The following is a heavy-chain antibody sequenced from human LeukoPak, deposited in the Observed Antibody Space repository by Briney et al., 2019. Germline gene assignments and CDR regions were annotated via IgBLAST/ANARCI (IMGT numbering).Heavy chain of an antibody. Sequence: ASVKVSCKASGGTFSSYTISWVRQAPGQGLEWMGRIIPILGIANYAQKFQGRVTINADKSTSTAYMELSSLRSEDTAVYYCARGVKTYSSSSPRTLFDYWGQGTLVTVSS. CDR3: ARGVKTYSSSSPRTLFDY. V-gene: IGHV1-69*02. CDR1: GGTFSSYT. CDR2: IIPILGIA. J-gene: IGHJ4*02. D-gene: IGHD6-6*01.